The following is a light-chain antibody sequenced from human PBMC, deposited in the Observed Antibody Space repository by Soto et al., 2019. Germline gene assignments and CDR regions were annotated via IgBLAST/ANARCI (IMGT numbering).Light chain of an antibody. CDR1: SSDVGGYNY. CDR3: SSYAGSNNFV. CDR2: EIN. J-gene: IGLJ1*01. Sequence: QSVLTQPPSASGSPGQSVTISCSGTSSDVGGYNYVSWYQQHPGKAPKVLIYEINKRPSGVPDRFSGSKSGNTASLTVSGLQTEDVADYYCSSYAGSNNFVFGTGTQLTVL. V-gene: IGLV2-8*01.